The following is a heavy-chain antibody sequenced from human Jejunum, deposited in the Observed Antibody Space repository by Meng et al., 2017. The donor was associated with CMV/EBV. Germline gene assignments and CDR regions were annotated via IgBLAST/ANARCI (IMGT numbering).Heavy chain of an antibody. Sequence: LVKSVSGLNKPGASVKVSCKASGYTFTRYPMNWVRQAPGQGLEWMGWINTNTGNPTYDQGFTGRFVFSLDTSVSTAYLQINSLRADDTAVYYCARDSPLDGYSLLDYWGQGTLVTVSS. J-gene: IGHJ4*02. CDR3: ARDSPLDGYSLLDY. V-gene: IGHV7-4-1*02. CDR1: GYTFTRYP. D-gene: IGHD5-24*01. CDR2: INTNTGNP.